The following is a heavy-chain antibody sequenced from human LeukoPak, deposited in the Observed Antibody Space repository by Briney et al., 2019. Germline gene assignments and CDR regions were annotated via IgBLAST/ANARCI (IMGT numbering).Heavy chain of an antibody. CDR2: IYHTEAT. J-gene: IGHJ4*02. CDR1: GGSISNGNW. Sequence: PSETLSLTCLVSGGSISNGNWCSWVRQPPGKGLEWIGEIYHTEATSYNASLESRVTISIDKSNNHFSLKLRSVTAADTAVYYCATRSPLVNAILWGQGTLVTVSS. V-gene: IGHV4/OR15-8*02. CDR3: ATRSPLVNAIL. D-gene: IGHD1-26*01.